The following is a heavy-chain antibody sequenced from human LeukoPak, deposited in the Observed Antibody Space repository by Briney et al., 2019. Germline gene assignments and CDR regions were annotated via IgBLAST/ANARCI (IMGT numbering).Heavy chain of an antibody. V-gene: IGHV1-2*02. CDR2: INPNSGGT. CDR3: ARDLYGGTSATFDY. J-gene: IGHJ4*02. Sequence: ASVKVSCKASGYTFTGYYMHWVRQAPGQGLEWMGWINPNSGGTYYTRKLQGRVTMTSDTSISTAYMELSRLRSDNTAVYYCARDLYGGTSATFDYWGQGTLVTVSS. CDR1: GYTFTGYY. D-gene: IGHD4-23*01.